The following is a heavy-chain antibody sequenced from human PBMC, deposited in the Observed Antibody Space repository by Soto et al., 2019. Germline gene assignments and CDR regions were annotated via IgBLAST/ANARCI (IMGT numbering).Heavy chain of an antibody. D-gene: IGHD3-22*01. CDR2: IKSKTAGETT. CDR1: GLTFNIAW. Sequence: GGSLRLSCAASGLTFNIAWMNWVRQAPGKGLEWVGRIKSKTAGETTEYAAPVKGRFTISRDDSRNTLFLQMNSLKTEDTALYYCTSEYYDSRGQRNWGQGT. CDR3: TSEYYDSRGQRN. V-gene: IGHV3-15*07. J-gene: IGHJ4*02.